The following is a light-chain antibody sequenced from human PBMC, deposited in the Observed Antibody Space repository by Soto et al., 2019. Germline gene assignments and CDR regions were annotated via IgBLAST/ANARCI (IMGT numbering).Light chain of an antibody. Sequence: EIVMTQSPATLSVSPGERATLSCRASQSVNSNLAWYRQKPGQAPRLLISDASTRATGVPARCSGSGSGTEFTLTIRSLQSEDSGIYYCQQYNFWPPLTFGGGTKVEIK. CDR2: DAS. CDR1: QSVNSN. V-gene: IGKV3-15*01. CDR3: QQYNFWPPLT. J-gene: IGKJ4*01.